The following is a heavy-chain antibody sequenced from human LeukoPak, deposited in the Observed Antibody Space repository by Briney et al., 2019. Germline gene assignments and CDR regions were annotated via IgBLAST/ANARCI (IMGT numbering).Heavy chain of an antibody. CDR3: ARGRSSSSWSDY. D-gene: IGHD6-13*01. CDR1: GFIFCSYW. J-gene: IGHJ4*02. V-gene: IGHV3-74*03. Sequence: PGGSLRLSCAASGFIFCSYWMHWVPQATGKGLVWVSRIHCDDSGSTYAASVKGRFTISSDNAKNTLYLQMTGLRDEDAAVYYCARGRSSSSWSDYWGQGTLVTVSS. CDR2: IHCDDSGS.